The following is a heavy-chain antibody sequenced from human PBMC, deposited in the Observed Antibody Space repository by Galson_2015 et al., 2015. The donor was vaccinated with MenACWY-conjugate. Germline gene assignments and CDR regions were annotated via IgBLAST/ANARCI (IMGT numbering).Heavy chain of an antibody. CDR1: GFTFNNYW. D-gene: IGHD1-1*01. J-gene: IGHJ4*02. CDR2: IKADGSFS. Sequence: SLRLSCAASGFTFNNYWMHWVRQLPGKGLEWISYIKADGSFSNYADSVKGRFTISTDNAKNMVYLQMDGLGDEDTAVYFCARDNNWSFDSWGQGTLVTVSS. CDR3: ARDNNWSFDS. V-gene: IGHV3-74*01.